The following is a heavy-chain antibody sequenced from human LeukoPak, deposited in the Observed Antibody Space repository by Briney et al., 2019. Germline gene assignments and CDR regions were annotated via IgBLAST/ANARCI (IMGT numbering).Heavy chain of an antibody. CDR3: ARGTIAAPGTDY. Sequence: PGGSLRLSCAASGFTFSSYWMDWGRQAPGKGREWVANMNKDGSVKHHADSVKGRFTISRDNAKNSLYLQMNSLRAEDTAVYYCARGTIAAPGTDYWGQGVLVTVSS. CDR1: GFTFSSYW. V-gene: IGHV3-7*01. CDR2: MNKDGSVK. J-gene: IGHJ4*02. D-gene: IGHD6-13*01.